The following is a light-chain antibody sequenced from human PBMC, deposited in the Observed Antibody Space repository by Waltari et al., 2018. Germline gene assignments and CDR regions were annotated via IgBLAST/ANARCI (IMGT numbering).Light chain of an antibody. Sequence: DIVMTQSPDSLAVSLGERATINCKSSQNLLYDSNNKDYLAWYQQKPGQPPKLLFYWASTRESGVPDRFSGSGSGTDFTLTISSLQAEDVAVYYCQQYYNSPVTFGGGTKVEIK. CDR1: QNLLYDSNNKDY. V-gene: IGKV4-1*01. CDR3: QQYYNSPVT. CDR2: WAS. J-gene: IGKJ4*01.